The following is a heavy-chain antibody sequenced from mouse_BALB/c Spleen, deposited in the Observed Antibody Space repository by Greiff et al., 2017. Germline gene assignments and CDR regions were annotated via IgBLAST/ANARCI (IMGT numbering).Heavy chain of an antibody. V-gene: IGHV2-4-1*01. Sequence: VLLQESGPGLVQPSQSLSITCTVSGFSLTSYGVHWVRQSPGKGLEWLGVIWSGGSTDYNAAFISRLSISKDNSKSQVFFKMNSLQADDTAIYYCARNLGGNYDYYAMDYWGQGTSVTVSS. CDR3: ARNLGGNYDYYAMDY. CDR1: GFSLTSYG. D-gene: IGHD2-1*01. CDR2: IWSGGST. J-gene: IGHJ4*01.